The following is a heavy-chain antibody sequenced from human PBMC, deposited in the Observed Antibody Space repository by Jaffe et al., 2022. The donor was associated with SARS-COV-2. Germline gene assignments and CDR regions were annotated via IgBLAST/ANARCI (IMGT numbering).Heavy chain of an antibody. CDR1: GFTFSSYS. Sequence: EVQLVESGGGLVQPGGSLRLSCAASGFTFSSYSMNWVRQAPGKGLEWVSYISSSRTIYYADSVKGRFTISRDNAKNSLYLQMNSLRDEDTAVYYCTRDPHALDYWGQGTLVTVSS. V-gene: IGHV3-48*02. CDR2: ISSSRTI. J-gene: IGHJ4*02. CDR3: TRDPHALDY.